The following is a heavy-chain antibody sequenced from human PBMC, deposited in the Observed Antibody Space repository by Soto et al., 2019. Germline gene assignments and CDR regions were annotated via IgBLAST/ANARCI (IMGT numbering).Heavy chain of an antibody. D-gene: IGHD3-22*01. Sequence: SETLSLTCTVSGGAISSYYWSWIRQPPGKGLEWIGYIYFSGNTNYSPSLKSRVTISVDTSKNQFSLKVTSVTAADTAVYYCARGQYSYDSSGSYFDQWGQGILVTVSS. CDR2: IYFSGNT. V-gene: IGHV4-59*01. CDR1: GGAISSYY. J-gene: IGHJ4*02. CDR3: ARGQYSYDSSGSYFDQ.